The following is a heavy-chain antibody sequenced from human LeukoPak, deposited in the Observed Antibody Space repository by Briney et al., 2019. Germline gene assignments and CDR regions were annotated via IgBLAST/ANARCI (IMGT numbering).Heavy chain of an antibody. CDR1: GFTFSSYA. CDR3: VKDLDNYSAFDI. J-gene: IGHJ3*02. D-gene: IGHD5-24*01. V-gene: IGHV3-23*01. Sequence: GGSLRPSCAASGFTFSSYAMSWVRQAPGKGLEWVSIISASGSDTFYTQSVKGRFSISRDNSKNTLSLHMNTLRAEDTAVYYCVKDLDNYSAFDIWGQGTMVTVSS. CDR2: ISASGSDT.